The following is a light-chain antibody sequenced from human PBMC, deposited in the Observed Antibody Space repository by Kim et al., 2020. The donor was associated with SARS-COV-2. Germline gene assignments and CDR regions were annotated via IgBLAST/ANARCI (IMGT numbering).Light chain of an antibody. Sequence: QSALTQPASVSGSPGQSITISCTGTNSDIGGYNYVSWYQQHPGKAPKLMIYDVTKRPSGVSNRFSGSKSGNTVSLTISGLQADDEADYYCSSYTSSKTWVFGGGTQLTVL. CDR3: SSYTSSKTWV. J-gene: IGLJ3*02. CDR1: NSDIGGYNY. CDR2: DVT. V-gene: IGLV2-14*03.